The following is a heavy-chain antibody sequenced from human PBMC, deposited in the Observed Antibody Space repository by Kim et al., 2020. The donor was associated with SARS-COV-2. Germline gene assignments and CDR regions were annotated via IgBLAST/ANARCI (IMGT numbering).Heavy chain of an antibody. CDR1: GFTFSSYS. CDR3: ARDGPPSTMIVVVTDYYYYYGMDV. CDR2: ISSSSSYI. J-gene: IGHJ6*02. Sequence: GGSLRLSCAASGFTFSSYSMNWVRQAPGKGLEWVSSISSSSSYIYYADSVKGRFTISRDNAKNSLYLQMNSLRAEDTAVYYCARDGPPSTMIVVVTDYYYYYGMDVWGQGTTVTVSS. V-gene: IGHV3-21*01. D-gene: IGHD3-22*01.